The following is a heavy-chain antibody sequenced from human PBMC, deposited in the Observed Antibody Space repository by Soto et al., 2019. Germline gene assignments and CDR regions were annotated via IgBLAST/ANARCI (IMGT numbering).Heavy chain of an antibody. Sequence: EVQLLESGGGLVQPGGSLRLSCAASGLTFSDYSMSWVRQAPGKGLEWVSGTSGTGYSTYYADSVRGRFTISRDNSKDALFLQMNSRRAEDTALYFWAKSDGGSWRRYYFDYWGEGNLVTVSS. J-gene: IGHJ4*02. CDR1: GLTFSDYS. D-gene: IGHD2-15*01. V-gene: IGHV3-23*01. CDR3: AKSDGGSWRRYYFDY. CDR2: TSGTGYST.